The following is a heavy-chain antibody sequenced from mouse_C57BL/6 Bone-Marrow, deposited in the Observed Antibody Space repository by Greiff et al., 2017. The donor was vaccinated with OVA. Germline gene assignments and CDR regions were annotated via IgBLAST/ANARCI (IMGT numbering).Heavy chain of an antibody. CDR2: IYPRSGNT. Sequence: VQVVESGAELARPGASVKLSCKASGYTFTSYGISWVKQRTGRGLEWIGGIYPRSGNTYYNEKFKGKATLTADKSSSTAYMELRRLTSEDSAVYFCARWDYYGSVGTYWGQSTTLTVAS. V-gene: IGHV1-81*01. CDR1: GYTFTSYG. J-gene: IGHJ2*01. D-gene: IGHD1-1*01. CDR3: ARWDYYGSVGTY.